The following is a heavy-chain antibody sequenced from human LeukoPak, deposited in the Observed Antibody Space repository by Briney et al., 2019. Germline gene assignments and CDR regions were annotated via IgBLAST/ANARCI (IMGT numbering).Heavy chain of an antibody. V-gene: IGHV3-21*01. J-gene: IGHJ4*02. CDR2: ISSSSSYI. D-gene: IGHD2-21*01. CDR3: ATIPVVDDFDY. CDR1: GFTFSSYS. Sequence: GGSLRLSCAASGFTFSSYSMNWVRQAPGKGLEWVSSISSSSSYIYYADSVKGRFTISRDNAKNSLYLQMNSLRAEDTAVYYCATIPVVDDFDYWGQGTLVTVSS.